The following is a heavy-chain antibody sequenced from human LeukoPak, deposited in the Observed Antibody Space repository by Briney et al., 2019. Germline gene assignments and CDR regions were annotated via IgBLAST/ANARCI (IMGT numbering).Heavy chain of an antibody. CDR3: ARRQGCSSTSCPPDY. J-gene: IGHJ4*02. Sequence: GESLKISCRGSGYSFTTYWIGWVRQMPGKGLEWMGIIYPGDCDTRYTPSFQGQVTMSADKSINTAYLQWISLKASDTAMYYCARRQGCSSTSCPPDYWGQGTLVTVSP. CDR1: GYSFTTYW. D-gene: IGHD2-2*01. V-gene: IGHV5-51*01. CDR2: IYPGDCDT.